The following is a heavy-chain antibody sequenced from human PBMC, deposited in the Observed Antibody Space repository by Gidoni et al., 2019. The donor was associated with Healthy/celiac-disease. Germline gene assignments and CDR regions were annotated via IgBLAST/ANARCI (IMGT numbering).Heavy chain of an antibody. Sequence: QVQLVESGGGVVQPGRSLRLSCAASGFPFSSYGMHWVRQAPGKGLEWVAVISYDGSNKYYADSVKGRFTISRDNSKNTLYLQMNSLRAEDTAVYYCAKGVGATGPFDYWGQGTPVTVSS. CDR2: ISYDGSNK. J-gene: IGHJ4*02. V-gene: IGHV3-30*18. CDR3: AKGVGATGPFDY. D-gene: IGHD1-26*01. CDR1: GFPFSSYG.